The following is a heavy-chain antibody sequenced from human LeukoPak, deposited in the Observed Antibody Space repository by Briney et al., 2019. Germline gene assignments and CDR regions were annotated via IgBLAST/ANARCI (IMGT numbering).Heavy chain of an antibody. CDR1: GGSFSGYY. CDR3: ARSLGCGGDCYPNFDY. V-gene: IGHV4-34*01. D-gene: IGHD2-21*01. J-gene: IGHJ4*02. Sequence: SETLSLTCAVYGGSFSGYYWSWIRQPPGKGLEWIGEINHSGSTNYNPSLKSRVTISVDTSKNQFSLKLSSVTAADTAVYYCARSLGCGGDCYPNFDYWGQGTLVTVSS. CDR2: INHSGST.